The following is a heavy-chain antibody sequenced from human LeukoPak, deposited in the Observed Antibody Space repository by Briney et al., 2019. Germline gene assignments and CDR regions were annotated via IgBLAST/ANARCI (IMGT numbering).Heavy chain of an antibody. CDR1: GFTFSSYA. V-gene: IGHV3-23*01. D-gene: IGHD4-17*01. J-gene: IGHJ4*02. Sequence: GGSLRLSCAASGFTFSSYAMSWVRQAPWKGLEWVSAISGSGGSTYYADSVKGRFTISRDNSKNTLYLQMNSLRAEDTAVYYCARLPDYGDYEFDYWGQGTLVTVSS. CDR3: ARLPDYGDYEFDY. CDR2: ISGSGGST.